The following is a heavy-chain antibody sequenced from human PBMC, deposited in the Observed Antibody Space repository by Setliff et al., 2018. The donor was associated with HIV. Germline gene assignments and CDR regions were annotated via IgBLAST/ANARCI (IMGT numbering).Heavy chain of an antibody. CDR3: TRAEQQLPYYYYYYGMDV. V-gene: IGHV4-34*01. J-gene: IGHJ6*02. CDR1: GGSFSGYY. CDR2: INHSGST. Sequence: SETLSLTCAVYGGSFSGYYWSWIRQPPGKRLEWIGEINHSGSTNYNPSLKSRVTISVDTSKNQFSLKLSSVTAADTAVYYCTRAEQQLPYYYYYYGMDVWGQGTTVTVSS. D-gene: IGHD6-13*01.